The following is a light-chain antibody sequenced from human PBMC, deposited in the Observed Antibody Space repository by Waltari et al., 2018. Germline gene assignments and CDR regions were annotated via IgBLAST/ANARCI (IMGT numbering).Light chain of an antibody. CDR3: MQALQTPPT. CDR1: QSVSSN. Sequence: EIVMTQTPATLSVSPGERATLSCRASQSVSSNLAWYQQKPGQAPRLLIYDASTRDTGIPDRFSGSGSGTDFTLRISRVEPEDVGFYYCMQALQTPPTFGGGTKVEIK. J-gene: IGKJ4*01. V-gene: IGKV3-15*01. CDR2: DAS.